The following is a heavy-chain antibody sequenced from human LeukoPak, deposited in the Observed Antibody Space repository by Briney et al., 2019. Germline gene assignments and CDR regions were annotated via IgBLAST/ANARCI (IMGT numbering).Heavy chain of an antibody. CDR2: ISKDGGT. CDR1: GFTLSDYA. V-gene: IGHV3-23*01. Sequence: GGSLRLSCAATGFTLSDYAMSWVRQSPGKGLEWVSGISKDGGTFYTDSVKGRFTISRDNSKNTLYLHMSSLGAADTAIYYCAKEIGAIGRPAVDYWGQGTLVTVSS. J-gene: IGHJ4*02. D-gene: IGHD6-6*01. CDR3: AKEIGAIGRPAVDY.